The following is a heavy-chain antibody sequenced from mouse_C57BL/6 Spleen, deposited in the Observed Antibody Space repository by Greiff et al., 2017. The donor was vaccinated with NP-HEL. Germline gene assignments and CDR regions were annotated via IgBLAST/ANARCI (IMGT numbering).Heavy chain of an antibody. V-gene: IGHV1-69*01. CDR1: GYTFTSYW. CDR2: IDPSDSYT. Sequence: QVQLQQPGAELVMPGASVKLSCKASGYTFTSYWMHWVKQRPGQGLEWIGEIDPSDSYTNYNQKFKGKSTLTVDKSSSTAYMQLSSLTSEDSAVYYCARGSPHDYWGQGTTLTVSS. J-gene: IGHJ2*01. CDR3: ARGSPHDY.